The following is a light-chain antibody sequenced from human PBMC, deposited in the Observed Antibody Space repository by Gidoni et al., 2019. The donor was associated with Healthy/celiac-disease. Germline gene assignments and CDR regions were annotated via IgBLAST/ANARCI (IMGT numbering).Light chain of an antibody. J-gene: IGKJ2*01. CDR2: GAS. CDR1: QSVSSSY. V-gene: IGKV3-20*01. CDR3: QQYGSSPPYT. Sequence: EIVLTQSPGNLSLSPGERATLSCRASQSVSSSYLAWYHQKPGQAPRLLIYGASSRATGIPDRFSGSGSGTDFTLTISRLEPEDFAVYYCQQYGSSPPYTFGQGTKLEIK.